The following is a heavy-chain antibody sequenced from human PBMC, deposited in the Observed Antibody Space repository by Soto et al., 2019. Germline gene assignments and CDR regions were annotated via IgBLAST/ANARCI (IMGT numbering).Heavy chain of an antibody. V-gene: IGHV1-69*12. CDR3: ASAPGYRGYEALPT. Sequence: QVQLVQSGAEVKKPGSSVKVSCKASGGTFSSYAISWVRQAPGQGLEWMGGIIPIFGTANYAQKFQGRVTITAADSTSTASLALTSLRSQATALYSCASAPGYRGYEALPTWRQGTLVTVSS. CDR1: GGTFSSYA. D-gene: IGHD5-12*01. CDR2: IIPIFGTA. J-gene: IGHJ5*02.